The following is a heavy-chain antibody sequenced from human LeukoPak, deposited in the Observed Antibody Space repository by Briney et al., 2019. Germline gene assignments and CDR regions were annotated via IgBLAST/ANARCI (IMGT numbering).Heavy chain of an antibody. J-gene: IGHJ6*03. CDR2: IRYDGSNK. V-gene: IGHV3-30*02. D-gene: IGHD6-13*01. CDR3: AKEPRYSSSWRGDYYYMDV. CDR1: AFTFSNYG. Sequence: PGGSLRLSCAASAFTFSNYGMHWVRQAPGKGLEWVAFIRYDGSNKYYADSVKGRFTISRDNSKNTLYLQMNSLRAEDTAVYYCAKEPRYSSSWRGDYYYMDVWGKGTTVTISS.